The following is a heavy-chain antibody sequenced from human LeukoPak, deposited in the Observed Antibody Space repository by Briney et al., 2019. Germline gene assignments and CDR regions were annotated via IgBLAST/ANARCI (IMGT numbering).Heavy chain of an antibody. CDR1: GFTFSSYG. V-gene: IGHV3-30*02. CDR2: IRYDGSNK. Sequence: TGGSLRLSCAASGFTFSSYGMHWVRQAPGKGLEWVAFIRYDGSNKYYADSVKGRFTISRDNSKNTLYLQMNSLRAEDTAVYYCAKDGDLMVRHISNYYYYYYMDVWGKGTTVTISS. D-gene: IGHD3-10*01. CDR3: AKDGDLMVRHISNYYYYYYMDV. J-gene: IGHJ6*03.